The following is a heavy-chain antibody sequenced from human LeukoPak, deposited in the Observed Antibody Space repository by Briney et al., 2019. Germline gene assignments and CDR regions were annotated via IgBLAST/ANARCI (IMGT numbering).Heavy chain of an antibody. CDR3: ARLGDILTGYLY. V-gene: IGHV4-34*01. CDR2: INHSGST. Sequence: KPSETLSLTCAVYGGSFSGYYWSWIRQPPGKGLEWIGEINHSGSTNYNPSLKSRVTISVDTSKNQFSLKLSSVTAADTAVYYCARLGDILTGYLYWGQGTLVTVSS. CDR1: GGSFSGYY. J-gene: IGHJ4*02. D-gene: IGHD3-9*01.